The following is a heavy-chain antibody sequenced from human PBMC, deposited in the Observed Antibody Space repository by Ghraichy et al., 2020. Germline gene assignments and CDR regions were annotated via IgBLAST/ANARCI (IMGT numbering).Heavy chain of an antibody. CDR3: ARVQYDFWSGYYVDY. J-gene: IGHJ4*02. CDR1: GGSFSGYY. V-gene: IGHV4-34*01. CDR2: INHSGST. Sequence: ETLSLTCAVYGGSFSGYYWSWIRQPPGKGLEWIGEINHSGSTNYNPSLKSRVTISVDTSKNQFSLKLSSVTAADTAVYYCARVQYDFWSGYYVDYWGQGTLVTVPS. D-gene: IGHD3-3*01.